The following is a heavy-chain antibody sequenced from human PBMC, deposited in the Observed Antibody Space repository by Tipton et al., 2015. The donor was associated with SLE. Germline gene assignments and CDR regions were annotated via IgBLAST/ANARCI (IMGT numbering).Heavy chain of an antibody. J-gene: IGHJ3*02. Sequence: SLRLSCAASGFSFSDYAMFWVRQAPGKGLEWVADISFDGSDTYYADSVKGRFTISRDNSKNTLYLQMNSLRAEDTAVYYCAREGDLELTAFDIWGQGTMVTVSS. V-gene: IGHV3-30*04. D-gene: IGHD1-7*01. CDR2: ISFDGSDT. CDR3: AREGDLELTAFDI. CDR1: GFSFSDYA.